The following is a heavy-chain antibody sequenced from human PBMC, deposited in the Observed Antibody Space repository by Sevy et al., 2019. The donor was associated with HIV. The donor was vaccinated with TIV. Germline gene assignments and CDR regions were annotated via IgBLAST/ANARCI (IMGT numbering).Heavy chain of an antibody. Sequence: GGSLRLSCAASGFTFSSYSMNWVRQAPGKGLEWVSSISGSSSYIYYADSVKGRFTISRDNAKNSLYLQMNSLRAEDTAVYYCARDGNDFWSGYSFTRMDVWGQGTTVTVSS. CDR1: GFTFSSYS. D-gene: IGHD3-3*01. CDR2: ISGSSSYI. V-gene: IGHV3-21*01. J-gene: IGHJ6*02. CDR3: ARDGNDFWSGYSFTRMDV.